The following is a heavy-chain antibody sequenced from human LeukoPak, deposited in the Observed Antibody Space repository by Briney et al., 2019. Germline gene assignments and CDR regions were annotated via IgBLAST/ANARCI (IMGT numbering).Heavy chain of an antibody. CDR1: GFTFSSYA. CDR3: VWNSEHYFDF. Sequence: PGGSLRLSCAASGFTFSSYAVSWVRQAPGKGLEWVGRIKNKGEGETTDYAAPVKGRFTISRDDSENTLFLQMHSLETEDTALYYCVWNSEHYFDFWGQGSLVTVSS. CDR2: IKNKGEGETT. D-gene: IGHD1-7*01. J-gene: IGHJ4*02. V-gene: IGHV3-15*01.